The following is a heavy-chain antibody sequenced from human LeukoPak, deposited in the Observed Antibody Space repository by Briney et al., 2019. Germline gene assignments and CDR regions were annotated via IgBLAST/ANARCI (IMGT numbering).Heavy chain of an antibody. CDR3: ARRQVAGGPFDY. CDR1: GYTFTSYY. CDR2: INPSGGST. V-gene: IGHV1-46*01. D-gene: IGHD3-16*01. Sequence: ASVKVSCKASGYTFTSYYIHWVRQAPGQGLEWMGIINPSGGSTSYTQKFQDRVTMTRDMSTSTVCMEMSSLRSDDTAVYYCARRQVAGGPFDYWGQGTPVTVSS. J-gene: IGHJ4*02.